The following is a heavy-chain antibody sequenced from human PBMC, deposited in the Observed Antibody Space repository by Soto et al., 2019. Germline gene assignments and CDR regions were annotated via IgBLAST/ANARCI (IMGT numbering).Heavy chain of an antibody. V-gene: IGHV3-30*18. CDR1: GFTFSSYG. Sequence: QVQLVESGGGVVQPGRSLRLSCAASGFTFSSYGMHWVRQAPGKGLEWVAVISYDGSNKYYADSVKGRFTISRDNSKNTLYLQMNTLRAEDTAVYYCAKDRLGSYSPLHYWGQGTLVTVSS. J-gene: IGHJ4*02. CDR3: AKDRLGSYSPLHY. CDR2: ISYDGSNK. D-gene: IGHD1-26*01.